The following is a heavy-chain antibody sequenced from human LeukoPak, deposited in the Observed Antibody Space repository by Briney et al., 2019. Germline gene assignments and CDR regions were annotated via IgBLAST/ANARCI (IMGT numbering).Heavy chain of an antibody. CDR2: IYYSGST. D-gene: IGHD1-26*01. CDR1: RGSISSGDYY. CDR3: AREVPWVWNFDL. J-gene: IGHJ2*01. Sequence: SETLSLTCTVSRGSISSGDYYRSWIRQPPGTGLEWIGYIYYSGSTYYNPSLKSRVTISVDTSKNQFSLKLNSVTAADTALYYCAREVPWVWNFDLWGRGTLVTVSS. V-gene: IGHV4-30-4*01.